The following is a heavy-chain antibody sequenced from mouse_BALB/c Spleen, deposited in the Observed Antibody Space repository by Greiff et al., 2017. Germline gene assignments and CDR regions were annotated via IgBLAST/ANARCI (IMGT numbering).Heavy chain of an antibody. V-gene: IGHV5-17*02. CDR3: ARDVGRYFDD. J-gene: IGHJ2*01. Sequence: EVMLVESGGGLVQPGGSRKLSCAASGFTFSSFGMNWVRQAPEKGLEWVAYISSGSSTIYYADTVKGRFTISRDNPKNTLFLQMTSLRSEDTAMYYCARDVGRYFDDWGKGTTLTVSS. CDR2: ISSGSSTI. CDR1: GFTFSSFG. D-gene: IGHD4-1*01.